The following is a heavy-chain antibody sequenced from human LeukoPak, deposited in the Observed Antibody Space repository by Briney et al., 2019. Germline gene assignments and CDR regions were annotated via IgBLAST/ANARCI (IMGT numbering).Heavy chain of an antibody. D-gene: IGHD3-3*02. CDR3: ATGALPVAFLELIRPATCFSNYMGA. CDR1: GFTFTTYP. V-gene: IGHV3-30*04. J-gene: IGHJ6*03. Sequence: GGSLRLSCDASGFTFTTYPMHWVRQAPGKGLEWLTLISPDGNNKDDADSVKGRFTVSRDNSNNTLFLQMTSLTTEDTAMYYCATGALPVAFLELIRPATCFSNYMGAWGKGTMVIVSS. CDR2: ISPDGNNK.